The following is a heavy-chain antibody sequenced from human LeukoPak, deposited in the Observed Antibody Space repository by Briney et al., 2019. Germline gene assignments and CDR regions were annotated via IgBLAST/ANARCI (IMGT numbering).Heavy chain of an antibody. CDR3: ARDGYYYDSTGYSGDY. Sequence: SETLSLTCTVSGGSISSYYWSWIRQPAGKGLEWIGRIYTSGSTNYNPSLKSRVTMSVDTSKNQFSLKLSSVTAADTAVYYCARDGYYYDSTGYSGDYWGQGTLVTVSS. CDR1: GGSISSYY. CDR2: IYTSGST. V-gene: IGHV4-4*07. J-gene: IGHJ4*02. D-gene: IGHD3-22*01.